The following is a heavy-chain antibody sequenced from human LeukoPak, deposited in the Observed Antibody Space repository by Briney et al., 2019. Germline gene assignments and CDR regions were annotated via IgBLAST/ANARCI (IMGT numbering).Heavy chain of an antibody. J-gene: IGHJ4*02. D-gene: IGHD2-2*01. V-gene: IGHV3-7*01. CDR1: GFTFSRYW. Sequence: GGSLRLSCAASGFTFSRYWMNWVRQAPGKGLEWVASIKEDGSEKSYVDSVKGRFTISRDNAKNSLYLQMNSLRAEDPAIYYCVSCGTTTCIIRFDHWGQGTLVTVSS. CDR2: IKEDGSEK. CDR3: VSCGTTTCIIRFDH.